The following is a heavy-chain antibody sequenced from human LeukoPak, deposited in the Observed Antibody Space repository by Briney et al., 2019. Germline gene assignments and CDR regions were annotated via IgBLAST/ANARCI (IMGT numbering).Heavy chain of an antibody. Sequence: ASVKVSCKASGYTFTSYYTHWVRQAPGQGLEWMGIINPSGGSTSYAQKFRGRVTMTRDTSTSTVYMELSSLRSEDTAVYYCARDSGYYGSGSYRFDPWGQGTLVTVSS. V-gene: IGHV1-46*01. CDR3: ARDSGYYGSGSYRFDP. CDR1: GYTFTSYY. D-gene: IGHD3-10*01. J-gene: IGHJ5*02. CDR2: INPSGGST.